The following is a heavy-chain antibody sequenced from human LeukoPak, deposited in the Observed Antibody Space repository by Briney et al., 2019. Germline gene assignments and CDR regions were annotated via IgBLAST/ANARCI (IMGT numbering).Heavy chain of an antibody. CDR1: GGSISSYY. V-gene: IGHV4-59*01. D-gene: IGHD6-19*01. Sequence: PSETLSLTCTVSGGSISSYYWSWIRQPPGKGLEWIGYIYYSGSTNYNPSLKSRVTISVDTSKNQFSLKLSSVTAAATAVYYCARVLGYSSGWYGRYFDYWGQGTLVTVSS. CDR3: ARVLGYSSGWYGRYFDY. J-gene: IGHJ4*02. CDR2: IYYSGST.